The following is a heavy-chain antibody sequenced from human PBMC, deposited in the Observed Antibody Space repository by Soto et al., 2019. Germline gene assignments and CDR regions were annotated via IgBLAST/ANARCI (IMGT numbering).Heavy chain of an antibody. CDR3: ASVLELHYYYGMDV. Sequence: QVQLVQSGAEVKKPGSSVKVSCKASGGTFSSYAISWVRQAPGQGLEWMGGIIPIFGTANYAQKFQGRVXIXAXEXXRTAYMELSSLRSEDTAVYYCASVLELHYYYGMDVWGQGTTVTVSS. D-gene: IGHD1-7*01. CDR2: IIPIFGTA. V-gene: IGHV1-69*12. J-gene: IGHJ6*02. CDR1: GGTFSSYA.